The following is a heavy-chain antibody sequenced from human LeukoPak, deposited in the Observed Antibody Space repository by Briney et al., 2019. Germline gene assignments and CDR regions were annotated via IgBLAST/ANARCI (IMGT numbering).Heavy chain of an antibody. CDR3: ARDLGDYYDSSGYNGY. V-gene: IGHV3-21*01. CDR1: GFTFSSYS. D-gene: IGHD3-22*01. Sequence: PGGSLRLSCAASGFTFSSYSMNWVRQAPGKGLEWVSSISSSSSYIYYADSVKGRFTISRDNAKNSLYLQMNSLRAEDTAVYYCARDLGDYYDSSGYNGYWGQGTLVTVSS. J-gene: IGHJ4*02. CDR2: ISSSSSYI.